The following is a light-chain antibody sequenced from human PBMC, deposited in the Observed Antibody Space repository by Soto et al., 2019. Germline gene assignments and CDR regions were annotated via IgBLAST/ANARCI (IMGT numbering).Light chain of an antibody. CDR2: KAS. Sequence: DIQMTQSPFTLSAFLGDRVTITCRASQTISNWLGWYQQKPGKAPKLLIYKASGLEGGVPSRFSGSGSGTEFTLTINNLQPDDFATYFCQQYSSYPRTFGQGTKVES. CDR3: QQYSSYPRT. CDR1: QTISNW. V-gene: IGKV1-5*03. J-gene: IGKJ1*01.